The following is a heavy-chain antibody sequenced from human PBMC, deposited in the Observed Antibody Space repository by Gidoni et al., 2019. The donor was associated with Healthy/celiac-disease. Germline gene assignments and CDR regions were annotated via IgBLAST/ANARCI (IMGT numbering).Heavy chain of an antibody. D-gene: IGHD2-15*01. Sequence: EVQLVESGGGLVKPGGSLRLPCAASGFTFSRYSMNWVRQAPGKGLEWVSSISSSSSYIYYADSVKGRFTISRDNAKNSLYLQMNSLRAEDTAVYYCASGGSSSVLYYYYGMDVWGQGTTVTVSS. J-gene: IGHJ6*02. CDR3: ASGGSSSVLYYYYGMDV. CDR1: GFTFSRYS. CDR2: ISSSSSYI. V-gene: IGHV3-21*01.